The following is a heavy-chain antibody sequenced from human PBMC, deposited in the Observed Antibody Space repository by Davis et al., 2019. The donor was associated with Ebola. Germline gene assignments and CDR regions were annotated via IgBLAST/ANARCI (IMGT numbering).Heavy chain of an antibody. CDR3: ARDVGGYYYDSSGYPEAFDI. D-gene: IGHD3-22*01. Sequence: PGGSLRLSCAASGFTFSDYYMSWIRQAPGKGLEWVSYISSSGSTIYYADSVKGRFTISRDNAKNSLYLQMNSLRAEDTAVYYCARDVGGYYYDSSGYPEAFDIWGQGTMVTVSS. CDR1: GFTFSDYY. V-gene: IGHV3-11*01. CDR2: ISSSGSTI. J-gene: IGHJ3*02.